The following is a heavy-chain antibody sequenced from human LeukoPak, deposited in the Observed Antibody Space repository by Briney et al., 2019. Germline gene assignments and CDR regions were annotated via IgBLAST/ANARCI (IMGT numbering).Heavy chain of an antibody. D-gene: IGHD3-22*01. V-gene: IGHV4-59*11. CDR3: ARGGDYYDSSGHSNWFDP. Sequence: SETLSLTCTVSGGSISSHYWSWIRQPPGKGLEWIGYIYYSGSTNYNPSLKSRVTISVDTSKNQFSLKLSSVTAADTAVYYCARGGDYYDSSGHSNWFDPWGQGTLVTVSS. CDR2: IYYSGST. CDR1: GGSISSHY. J-gene: IGHJ5*02.